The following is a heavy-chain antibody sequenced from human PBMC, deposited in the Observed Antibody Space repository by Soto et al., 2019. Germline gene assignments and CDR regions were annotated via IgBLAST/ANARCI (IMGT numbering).Heavy chain of an antibody. D-gene: IGHD3-10*01. Sequence: QVHLVQSGAEVKKPGSSVKVSCKASGDTFSTYTINWVRQAPGQRLEWMGRIIPMLGMSNYALKFQGRVTSTADRSTTTVYLHLKSLRSDDTAVYYCARSNGSGSRAFDFWGQGTLVTVSS. CDR2: IIPMLGMS. CDR1: GDTFSTYT. J-gene: IGHJ4*02. V-gene: IGHV1-69*02. CDR3: ARSNGSGSRAFDF.